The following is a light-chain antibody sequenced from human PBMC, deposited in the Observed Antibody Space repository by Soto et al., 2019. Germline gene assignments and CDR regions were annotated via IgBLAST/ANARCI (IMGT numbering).Light chain of an antibody. CDR2: EAS. V-gene: IGKV3-11*01. CDR3: QQRSYWLS. CDR1: QSVSNY. Sequence: IVLTQSPATLSLSPGERATLSCRASQSVSNYLAWYQQKPGQAPRLLIYEASNRASGIPARFGGSGSGTDFTLTISSLEPEDFAVYYCQQRSYWLSFGGGTKVDIK. J-gene: IGKJ4*01.